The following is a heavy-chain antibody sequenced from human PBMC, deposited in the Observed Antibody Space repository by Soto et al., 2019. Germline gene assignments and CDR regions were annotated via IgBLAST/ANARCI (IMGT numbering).Heavy chain of an antibody. CDR3: ATRDPGHY. V-gene: IGHV1-46*01. Sequence: ASVKVSCRASGYTFTTYYRHWVRQAPGQGLEWMGIISPDGGRTRYAQKFQGRVTMTRDTSTSTVYMELSSLRSEDTAVDDCATRDPGHYWGQGTLVTVTS. CDR1: GYTFTTYY. CDR2: ISPDGGRT. J-gene: IGHJ4*02.